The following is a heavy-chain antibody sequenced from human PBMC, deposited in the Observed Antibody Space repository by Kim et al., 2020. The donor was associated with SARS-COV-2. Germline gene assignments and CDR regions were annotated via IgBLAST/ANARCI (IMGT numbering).Heavy chain of an antibody. CDR1: GGSFSGYY. D-gene: IGHD6-13*01. CDR2: INHSGST. Sequence: SETLSLTCAVYGGSFSGYYWSWIRQPPGKGLEWIGEINHSGSTNYNPSLKSRVTISVDTSKNQFSLKLSSVTAADTAVYYCARGPVIAAAGSDAFDIWGQGQWSPSLQ. V-gene: IGHV4-34*01. J-gene: IGHJ3*02. CDR3: ARGPVIAAAGSDAFDI.